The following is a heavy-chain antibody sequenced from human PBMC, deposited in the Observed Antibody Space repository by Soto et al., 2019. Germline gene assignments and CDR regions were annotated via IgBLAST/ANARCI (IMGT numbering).Heavy chain of an antibody. D-gene: IGHD2-2*01. V-gene: IGHV4-28*01. Sequence: QVQLQESGPGLVKPSDTLSLTCAVSGYSISSSNWWGWIRQPPGKGLEWIGYIYYSGSTYYNPSLKSRVHMSVDTSKNQFSLKLSSVTAVDTAVYYCARSTCSSTSCYDLDYWGQGTLVTVSS. J-gene: IGHJ4*02. CDR3: ARSTCSSTSCYDLDY. CDR1: GYSISSSNW. CDR2: IYYSGST.